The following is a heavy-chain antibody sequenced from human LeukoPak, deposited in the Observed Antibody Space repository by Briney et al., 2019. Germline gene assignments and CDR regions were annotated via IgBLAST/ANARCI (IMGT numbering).Heavy chain of an antibody. Sequence: SQTLSLTCTVSGGSISSGSYYWSWIRQPAGKGLEWIGYIYYSGSTNYNPSLKSRVTISVDTSKNQFSLKLSSVTAADTAVYYCARVSRSGWTGYNDYWGQGTLVTVSS. CDR2: IYYSGST. CDR3: ARVSRSGWTGYNDY. J-gene: IGHJ4*02. D-gene: IGHD6-19*01. V-gene: IGHV4-61*10. CDR1: GGSISSGSYY.